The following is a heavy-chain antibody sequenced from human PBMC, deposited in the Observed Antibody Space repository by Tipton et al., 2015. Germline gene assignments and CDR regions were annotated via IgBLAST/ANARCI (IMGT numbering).Heavy chain of an antibody. CDR1: GDSLSTTNYH. Sequence: TLSLTCTVSGDSLSTTNYHWGWIRQPPGKGLEWIGTINYSGSTYYNPSLKSRVTISVDTSKNQFSLRLSSVTAAETALYYCARHASIEVGPAALPNWFDPWGQGTLVTVSS. CDR3: ARHASIEVGPAALPNWFDP. J-gene: IGHJ5*02. V-gene: IGHV4-39*01. D-gene: IGHD2-2*02. CDR2: INYSGST.